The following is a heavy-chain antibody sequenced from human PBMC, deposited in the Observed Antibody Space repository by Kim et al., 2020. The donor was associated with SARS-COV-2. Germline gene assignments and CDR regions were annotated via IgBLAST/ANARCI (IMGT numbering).Heavy chain of an antibody. Sequence: GGSLRLSCAASGFTFSSYAMHWVRQAPGKGLEWVAVISYDGSNKYYADSVKGRFTISRDNSKNTLYLQMNSLRAEDTAVYYCARVLGGTTTVTYRDYWGQGTLVTVSS. J-gene: IGHJ4*02. CDR1: GFTFSSYA. CDR3: ARVLGGTTTVTYRDY. V-gene: IGHV3-30*04. CDR2: ISYDGSNK. D-gene: IGHD4-4*01.